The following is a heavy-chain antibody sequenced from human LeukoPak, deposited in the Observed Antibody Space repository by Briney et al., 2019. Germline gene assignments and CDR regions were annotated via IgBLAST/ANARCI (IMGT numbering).Heavy chain of an antibody. CDR3: ARHGVGPYYFDY. D-gene: IGHD3-16*01. Sequence: PSETLSLTCTASGGSISSSSYYWGWIRQPPGKGLEWIGSIYYSGSTYYNPSLKSRVTISVDTSKNQFSLKLSSVTAADTAVYYCARHGVGPYYFDYWGQGTLVTVSS. V-gene: IGHV4-39*01. J-gene: IGHJ4*02. CDR2: IYYSGST. CDR1: GGSISSSSYY.